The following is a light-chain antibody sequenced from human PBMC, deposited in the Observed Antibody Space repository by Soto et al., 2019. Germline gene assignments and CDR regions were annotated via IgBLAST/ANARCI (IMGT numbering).Light chain of an antibody. CDR2: KAS. V-gene: IGKV1-5*03. CDR1: QSINSW. J-gene: IGKJ5*01. Sequence: DIQMTQSPSTLSASIGDRVTITCRASQSINSWLAWYQQKPGKAPKLLIYKASTLESGVPSRFSGSGSGTEFTLTISCLQPEDFATYYCQQANSFPITFGQGTRLEIK. CDR3: QQANSFPIT.